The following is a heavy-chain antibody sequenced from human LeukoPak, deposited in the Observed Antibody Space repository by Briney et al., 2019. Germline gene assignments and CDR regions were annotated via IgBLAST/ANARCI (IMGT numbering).Heavy chain of an antibody. J-gene: IGHJ5*02. Sequence: GGSLRPSCAASGFTFSSYSMNWVRQAPGKGLEWVSSISSSSSYIYYADSVKGRFTISRDNAKNSLYLQMNSLRAEDTAVYYCARDRSGSSCDPWGQGTLVTVSS. V-gene: IGHV3-21*01. CDR2: ISSSSSYI. D-gene: IGHD1-26*01. CDR1: GFTFSSYS. CDR3: ARDRSGSSCDP.